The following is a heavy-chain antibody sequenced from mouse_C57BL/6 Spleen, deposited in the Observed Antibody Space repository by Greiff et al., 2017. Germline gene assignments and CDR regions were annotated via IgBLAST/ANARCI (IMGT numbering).Heavy chain of an antibody. D-gene: IGHD2-3*01. V-gene: IGHV3-6*01. CDR2: ISYDGSN. CDR3: AREGDGYYSYYYAMDY. J-gene: IGHJ4*01. Sequence: EVKLMESGPGLVKPSQSLSLTCSVTGYSITSGYYWNWIRQFPGNKLEWMGYISYDGSNNYNPSLKNRISITRDTSKNQFFLKLNSVTTEDTATYYCAREGDGYYSYYYAMDYWGQGTSVTVSS. CDR1: GYSITSGYY.